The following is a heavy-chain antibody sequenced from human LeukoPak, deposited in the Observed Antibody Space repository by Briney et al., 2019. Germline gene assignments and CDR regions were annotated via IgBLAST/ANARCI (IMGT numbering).Heavy chain of an antibody. D-gene: IGHD3-3*01. CDR3: AKGDSYYDFCLDV. CDR1: GFTFSSYG. J-gene: IGHJ6*02. Sequence: GRSLRLSCAASGFTFSSYGMHWVRQAPGKGLEWVAVISYDGSNKYYADSVKGRFTISRDNSKNTLYLQMNSLRADDTAVYYCAKGDSYYDFCLDVWGRGTTVTVSS. CDR2: ISYDGSNK. V-gene: IGHV3-30*18.